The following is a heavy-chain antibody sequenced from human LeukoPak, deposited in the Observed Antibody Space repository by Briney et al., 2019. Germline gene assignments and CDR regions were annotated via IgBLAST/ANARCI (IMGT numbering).Heavy chain of an antibody. V-gene: IGHV1-18*01. CDR3: ARGYYDILTGYYGHYYYYGMDV. CDR1: GYTFTSYG. CDR2: ISAYNGNT. J-gene: IGHJ6*02. D-gene: IGHD3-9*01. Sequence: ASVKVSCKASGYTFTSYGISWVRQAPGQGLEWMGWISAYNGNTNYAQKLQGRVTMTTDTSTSTAYMELRSLSSDDTTVYYCARGYYDILTGYYGHYYYYGMDVWGQGTTVTVSS.